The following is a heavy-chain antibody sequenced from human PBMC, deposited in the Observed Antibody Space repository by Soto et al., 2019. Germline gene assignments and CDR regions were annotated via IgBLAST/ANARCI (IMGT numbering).Heavy chain of an antibody. J-gene: IGHJ4*02. CDR3: ARDNWYYDDSSCFPRHHFDY. V-gene: IGHV4-61*01. Sequence: PSETLSLTCTVSGGSVSSGSYYWSWIRQPPGKGLEWIGNIYYSGNTDYNPSLKSRVTISVDTSKNQFSLKLSSVTAADTAVYYCARDNWYYDDSSCFPRHHFDYWGQGTLVTVSS. D-gene: IGHD3-22*01. CDR1: GGSVSSGSYY. CDR2: IYYSGNT.